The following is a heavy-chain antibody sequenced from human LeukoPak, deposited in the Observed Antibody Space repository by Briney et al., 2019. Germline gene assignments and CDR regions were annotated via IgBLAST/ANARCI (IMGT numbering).Heavy chain of an antibody. Sequence: ASVKVSRKASGYTFTSYGISWVRQAPGQGLEWMGWISAYNGNTNYAQKLQGRVTMTTDTSTSTAYMELRSLRSDDTAVYYCARSPYYYDSSGYPDYWGQGTLVTVSS. CDR2: ISAYNGNT. CDR3: ARSPYYYDSSGYPDY. D-gene: IGHD3-22*01. CDR1: GYTFTSYG. V-gene: IGHV1-18*01. J-gene: IGHJ4*02.